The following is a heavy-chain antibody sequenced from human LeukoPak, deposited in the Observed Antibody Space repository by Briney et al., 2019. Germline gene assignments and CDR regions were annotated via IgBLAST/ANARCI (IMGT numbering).Heavy chain of an antibody. Sequence: GASVKVSCKASGYTFTSYDINWVRQATGQGLEWMGWMNPNSGNTGYAQKFQGRVTMTRNTSISTAYMELSSLISEDTAVYYCARGRGVKWELRGGFDYWGQGTLVTVSS. CDR1: GYTFTSYD. CDR3: ARGRGVKWELRGGFDY. D-gene: IGHD1-26*01. J-gene: IGHJ4*02. CDR2: MNPNSGNT. V-gene: IGHV1-8*01.